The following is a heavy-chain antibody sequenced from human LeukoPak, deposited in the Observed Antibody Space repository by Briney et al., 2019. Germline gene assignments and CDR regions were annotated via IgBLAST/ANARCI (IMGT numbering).Heavy chain of an antibody. CDR2: INPSGGST. D-gene: IGHD3-22*01. CDR3: AREGGHDSSGYHFDY. Sequence: ASVTVSCTASGYTFTIYYMHWVRQVPGQGLEWMGLINPSGGSTSYAQKFQGRVTMTRDTSTSTVYVELSSLRSEDTAVYYCAREGGHDSSGYHFDYWGQGTLVTVSS. V-gene: IGHV1-46*01. J-gene: IGHJ4*02. CDR1: GYTFTIYY.